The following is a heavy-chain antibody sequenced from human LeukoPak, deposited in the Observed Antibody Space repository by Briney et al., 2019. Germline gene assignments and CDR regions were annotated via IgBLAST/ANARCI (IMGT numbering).Heavy chain of an antibody. J-gene: IGHJ5*02. D-gene: IGHD1-26*01. V-gene: IGHV3-23*01. CDR2: VGTSADT. CDR1: GFTFSIYA. Sequence: GGSLRLSCLASGFTFSIYAMDWVRQAPGQGLKWVSAVGTSADTYYADSVRGRFTISRDNSKNTLYLQMDSLRAEDTAIYYCAKRSRELLTWGQGTLVTVSS. CDR3: AKRSRELLT.